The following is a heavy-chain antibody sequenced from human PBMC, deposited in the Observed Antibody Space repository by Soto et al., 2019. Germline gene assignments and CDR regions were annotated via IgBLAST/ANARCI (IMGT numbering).Heavy chain of an antibody. CDR1: GFTFRSYE. Sequence: GGSLRLSCAASGFTFRSYEMNWVRQAPGKGLEWVSYISSSGSTIYYADSVKGRLPISRDNAKNPLYLQMNSLRAEKTAVYYCARARVEFWKSGMDLWGQGTTLTVSS. CDR3: ARARVEFWKSGMDL. V-gene: IGHV3-48*03. J-gene: IGHJ6*02. CDR2: ISSSGSTI. D-gene: IGHD3-3*01.